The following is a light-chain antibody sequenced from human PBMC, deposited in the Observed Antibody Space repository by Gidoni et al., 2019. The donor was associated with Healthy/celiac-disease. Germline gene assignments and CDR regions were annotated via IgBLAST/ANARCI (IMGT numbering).Light chain of an antibody. J-gene: IGKJ4*01. Sequence: EIVLTQSPATLSLSPGERATLSCRASESISRYLAWYQQRPGQAPRLLIYDASKRATGIPARFSGRGSGTDFTLTISSLEPEDFAVYHCQQRSSWPLTFGGGTKVEIK. CDR3: QQRSSWPLT. CDR1: ESISRY. V-gene: IGKV3-11*01. CDR2: DAS.